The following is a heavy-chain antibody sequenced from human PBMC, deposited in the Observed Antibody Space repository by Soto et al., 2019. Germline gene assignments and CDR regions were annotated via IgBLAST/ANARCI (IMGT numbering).Heavy chain of an antibody. D-gene: IGHD2-2*01. V-gene: IGHV3-49*03. Sequence: GSLRLSCTTSGFSFGDYAMSWFRQAPGKGLEWVGFIRSTTYGGTAEYAASVNARFTISRDDSKSIAYLQMNSLKTEDTAVYYCTTYCSSTSCYVVDYWGQGTLVTVSS. CDR2: IRSTTYGGTA. J-gene: IGHJ4*02. CDR1: GFSFGDYA. CDR3: TTYCSSTSCYVVDY.